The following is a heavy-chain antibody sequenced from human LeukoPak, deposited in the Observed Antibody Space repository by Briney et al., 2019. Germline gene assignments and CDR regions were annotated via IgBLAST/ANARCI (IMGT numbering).Heavy chain of an antibody. Sequence: PGGSLRLSCAASGFTFSSYAMSWVRQAPGKGLEWVSAISGSGGSTYYADSVKGRLTISRDNSKNTLYLQMNSLRAEDTAVYYCAKDVVLRGNYFDYWGQGTLVTVSS. J-gene: IGHJ4*02. CDR3: AKDVVLRGNYFDY. V-gene: IGHV3-23*01. CDR1: GFTFSSYA. CDR2: ISGSGGST. D-gene: IGHD2-21*01.